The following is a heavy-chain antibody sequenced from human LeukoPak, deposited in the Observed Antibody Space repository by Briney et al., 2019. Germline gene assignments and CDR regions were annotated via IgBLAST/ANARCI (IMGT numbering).Heavy chain of an antibody. D-gene: IGHD3-22*01. CDR3: ANFRTYYYDSSGSQDEYFQH. Sequence: PGGSLRLSCAASGFTFSSYGMHWVRQAPGKGLEWVAFIRYDGSNKYYADSVKGRFTISRDNYKNTLYLQMNSLRAEDTAVYYCANFRTYYYDSSGSQDEYFQHWGQGTLVTVSS. J-gene: IGHJ1*01. V-gene: IGHV3-30*02. CDR2: IRYDGSNK. CDR1: GFTFSSYG.